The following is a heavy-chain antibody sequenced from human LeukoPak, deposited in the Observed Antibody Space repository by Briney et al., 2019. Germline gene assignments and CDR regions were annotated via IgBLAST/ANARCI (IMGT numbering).Heavy chain of an antibody. CDR3: ARVGSRGYDFWSGLNAFDI. Sequence: SQTLSLTCAVSGGSISSGDYYWSWIRQPPGKGLEWIGYIYYSGSTNYNPSLKSRVTISVDTSKNQFSLKLSSVTAADTAVYYCARVGSRGYDFWSGLNAFDIWGQGTMVTVSS. D-gene: IGHD3-3*01. CDR1: GGSISSGDYY. J-gene: IGHJ3*02. CDR2: IYYSGST. V-gene: IGHV4-30-4*01.